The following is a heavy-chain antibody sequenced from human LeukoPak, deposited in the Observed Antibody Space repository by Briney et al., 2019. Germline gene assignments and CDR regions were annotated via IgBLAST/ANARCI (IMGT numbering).Heavy chain of an antibody. V-gene: IGHV3-23*01. J-gene: IGHJ4*02. CDR3: VRDVGAVRGEVYFDY. D-gene: IGHD3-10*01. CDR1: GFTLSSYE. CDR2: IDYSGGST. Sequence: GGSLRLSCTASGFTLSSYEMSWIRQAPGKGPEWASSIDYSGGSTYYADSVKGRFTISRDNTKNLLYLEMNSLRAEDTAMYFCVRDVGAVRGEVYFDYWGQGTLVTVSS.